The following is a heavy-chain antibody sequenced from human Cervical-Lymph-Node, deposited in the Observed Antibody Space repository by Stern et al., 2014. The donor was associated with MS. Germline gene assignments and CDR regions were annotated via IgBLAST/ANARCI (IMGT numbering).Heavy chain of an antibody. J-gene: IGHJ4*02. Sequence: QVQLQESGPGLVKPSGTLSLTCAVSGGSISSSNWWSWVRQPPGKGLEWIGGIYHSGSTNYNPSLKSRVTISVDKSKNQFSLKLSSVTAADTAVYYCATVSGYYYPYYFDYWGQGTLVTVSS. CDR3: ATVSGYYYPYYFDY. V-gene: IGHV4-4*02. CDR1: GGSISSSNW. D-gene: IGHD3-22*01. CDR2: IYHSGST.